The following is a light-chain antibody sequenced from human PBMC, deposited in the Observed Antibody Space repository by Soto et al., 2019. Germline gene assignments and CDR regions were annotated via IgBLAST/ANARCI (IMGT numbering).Light chain of an antibody. CDR1: QDISRW. J-gene: IGKJ4*01. CDR3: QQGNSFPLT. Sequence: DVQMTQSPSSVSASVGDRVTITCRASQDISRWLAWYQQKPGEAPKLLIYSVSNLQSGVPSRFSGSGYGTDFTLTINNLQPEDFATYYCQQGNSFPLTFGGGTKVEIK. CDR2: SVS. V-gene: IGKV1-12*01.